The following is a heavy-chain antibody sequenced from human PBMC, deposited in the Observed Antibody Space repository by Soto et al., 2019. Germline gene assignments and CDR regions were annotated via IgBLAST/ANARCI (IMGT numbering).Heavy chain of an antibody. CDR2: ISSSSSYI. D-gene: IGHD3-22*01. CDR3: ARAEDTMIVVDSTEWRTYYFDY. V-gene: IGHV3-21*01. J-gene: IGHJ4*02. Sequence: EVQLVESGGGLVKPGGSLRLSCAASGFTFSSYSMNWVRQAPGKGLEWVSSISSSSSYIYYADSVKGRFTISRDNAKNSLYLQMNSLRAEDTAVYYCARAEDTMIVVDSTEWRTYYFDYWGQGTLVTVSS. CDR1: GFTFSSYS.